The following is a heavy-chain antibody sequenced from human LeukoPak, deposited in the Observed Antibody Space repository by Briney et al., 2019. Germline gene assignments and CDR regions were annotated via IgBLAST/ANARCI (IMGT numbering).Heavy chain of an antibody. V-gene: IGHV4-30-4*01. D-gene: IGHD3-10*01. CDR3: ARAGGGSVRGFQH. CDR2: IYYSGST. J-gene: IGHJ1*01. Sequence: PSETLSLTCTVSGGSISSGDNSWSWTRQPPGKGWEGIGYIYYSGSTYYNPSLKSRVTISVDTSKNQFSLKLSSVTAADTAVYYCARAGGGSVRGFQHWGQGTLVTVSS. CDR1: GGSISSGDNS.